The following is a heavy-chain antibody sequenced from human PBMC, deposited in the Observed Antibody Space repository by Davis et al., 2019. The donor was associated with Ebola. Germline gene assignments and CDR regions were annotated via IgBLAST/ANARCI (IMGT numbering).Heavy chain of an antibody. J-gene: IGHJ6*02. V-gene: IGHV1-69*06. CDR2: IIPMFSKA. CDR1: GYTFTSYG. CDR3: ARQTKVTPAYYYHGMDV. Sequence: SVKVSCKAYGYTFTSYGISWVRQAPGQGLEWVGGIIPMFSKADYAPKFQGRVTITADKSTTTAYMELSSLKSEDTAVYYCARQTKVTPAYYYHGMDVWGQGTTVTVSS. D-gene: IGHD4-17*01.